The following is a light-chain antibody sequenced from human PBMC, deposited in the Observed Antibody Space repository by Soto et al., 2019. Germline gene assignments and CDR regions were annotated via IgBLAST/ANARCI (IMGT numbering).Light chain of an antibody. Sequence: EIVLTQSPGTLTFSPGESATLSCMASQSVSSSYLAWYQQKPAQPPRLLIYGASSRATGIPDRLSGSGSGTDLNLTISRLEPEDFAVFYCQNYDSLPITCGQGTRLEIK. J-gene: IGKJ5*01. CDR3: QNYDSLPIT. CDR2: GAS. CDR1: QSVSSSY. V-gene: IGKV3-20*01.